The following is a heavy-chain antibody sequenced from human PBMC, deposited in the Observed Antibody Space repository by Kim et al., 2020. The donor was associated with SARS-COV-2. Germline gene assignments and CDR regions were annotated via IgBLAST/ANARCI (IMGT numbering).Heavy chain of an antibody. CDR1: GFAFDRCG. D-gene: IGHD1-1*01. V-gene: IGHV3-23*01. CDR3: AKERRPATGTYSYGFAFDY. CDR2: VSGSGGST. J-gene: IGHJ4*02. Sequence: GGSLRLSCAATGFAFDRCGMSWVRQAPGKGLEWVSGVSGSGGSTYQADSVKGRFTISRDNSKSTLYLEMNSLRPEDTAVYFCAKERRPATGTYSYGFAFDYWGQGTQVTVSA.